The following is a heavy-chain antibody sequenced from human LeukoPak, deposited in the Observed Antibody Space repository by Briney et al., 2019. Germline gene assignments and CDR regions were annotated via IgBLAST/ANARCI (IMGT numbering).Heavy chain of an antibody. V-gene: IGHV5-51*01. CDR2: IYPGDSDT. J-gene: IGHJ4*02. D-gene: IGHD2-15*01. Sequence: GESLKISCKGSGYSFTSYWIGWVRQMPGKGLEWMGIIYPGDSDTRYSPSFQGQVTISADKSISTAYLQWSSLKASDTAMYYCARPPGGYCSGGSCYSEYYFDCWGQGTLVTVSS. CDR3: ARPPGGYCSGGSCYSEYYFDC. CDR1: GYSFTSYW.